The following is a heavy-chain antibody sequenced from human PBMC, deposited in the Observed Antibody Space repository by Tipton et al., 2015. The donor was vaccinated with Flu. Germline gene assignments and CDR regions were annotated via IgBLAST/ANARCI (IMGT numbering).Heavy chain of an antibody. D-gene: IGHD5-18*01. CDR2: ISGSGGST. CDR3: AKDQLWPNY. CDR1: GFTFSSYA. V-gene: IGHV3-23*01. Sequence: LSLTCAASGFTFSSYAMSWVRQAPGKGLEWVSAISGSGGSTYYADSVKGRFTISRDNSKNTLYLQMNSLRAEDTAVYYCAKDQLWPNYWGQGTLVTVSS. J-gene: IGHJ4*02.